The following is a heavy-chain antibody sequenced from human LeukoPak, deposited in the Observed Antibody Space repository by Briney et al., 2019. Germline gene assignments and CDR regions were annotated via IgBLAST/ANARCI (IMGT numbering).Heavy chain of an antibody. CDR1: GFTFNRYW. J-gene: IGHJ6*02. D-gene: IGHD6-19*01. Sequence: GRSLRLSCVASGFTFNRYWMSWVRQALVKGLEWVAQIDSDGGEEYYADSVSGRFTISRDNAKSSLYLQMNSLGVEDTAVYYCARDGHEQWSVLGVYYYGFDVWGQGTTLTVSS. CDR2: IDSDGGEE. CDR3: ARDGHEQWSVLGVYYYGFDV. V-gene: IGHV3-7*04.